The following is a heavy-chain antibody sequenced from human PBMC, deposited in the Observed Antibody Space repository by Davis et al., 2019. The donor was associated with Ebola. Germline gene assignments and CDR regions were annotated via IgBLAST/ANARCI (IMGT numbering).Heavy chain of an antibody. J-gene: IGHJ6*02. CDR2: VRSHGSDD. V-gene: IGHV3-30*02. CDR1: GFTFSSYG. CDR3: AKDSGWYEYYYGMDV. D-gene: IGHD6-19*01. Sequence: GESLKISCAASGFTFSSYGMHWVRQAPGRGLEWVAFVRSHGSDDHYADSVKGRFTISRDNSKNTLYLQMNSLRAEDTAVYYCAKDSGWYEYYYGMDVWDQGTTVTVSS.